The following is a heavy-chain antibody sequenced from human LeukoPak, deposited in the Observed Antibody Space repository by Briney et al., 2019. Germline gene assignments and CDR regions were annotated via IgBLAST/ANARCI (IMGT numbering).Heavy chain of an antibody. CDR2: ISPPSTYI. J-gene: IGHJ4*02. CDR3: ARAASGNTFGYYY. D-gene: IGHD5-18*01. V-gene: IGHV3-21*01. Sequence: PGGSLRLSCAASGFTFSSYSMNWVRQAPGKGLEWVSSISPPSTYIYYADSVKGRFTISRDNAKNSLYLQMNSLRDEDTAVYYCARAASGNTFGYYYWGQGTLVTVSS. CDR1: GFTFSSYS.